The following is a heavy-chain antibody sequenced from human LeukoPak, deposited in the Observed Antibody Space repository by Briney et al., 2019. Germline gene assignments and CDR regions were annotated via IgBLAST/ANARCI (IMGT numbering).Heavy chain of an antibody. Sequence: SETLSLTCTVSGGSISSYYWSWIRQPPGKGLEWIGYIYYSGSTNYNPSPKSRVTISVDTSKNQFSLKLSSVTAADTAVYYCARLEKARAYFDYWGQGTLVTVSS. J-gene: IGHJ4*02. CDR3: ARLEKARAYFDY. D-gene: IGHD5-24*01. CDR2: IYYSGST. V-gene: IGHV4-59*01. CDR1: GGSISSYY.